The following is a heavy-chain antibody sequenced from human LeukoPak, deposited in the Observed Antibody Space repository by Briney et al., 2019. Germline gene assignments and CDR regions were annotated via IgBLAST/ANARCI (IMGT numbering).Heavy chain of an antibody. CDR3: ARDSHAVRFDY. J-gene: IGHJ4*02. CDR1: GGTFTTSA. V-gene: IGHV1-69*10. D-gene: IGHD2-2*01. CDR2: IIPPVDIA. Sequence: SVKASCKVSGGTFTTSAINWVRHSPGQGLEWMGSIIPPVDIANYAQKFQRRVTLTADTSTNTAYLELSRLRSEDTAVYYCARDSHAVRFDYWGQGTLVTVSS.